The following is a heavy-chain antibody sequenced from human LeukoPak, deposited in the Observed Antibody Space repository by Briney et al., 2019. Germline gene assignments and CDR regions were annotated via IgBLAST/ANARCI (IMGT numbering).Heavy chain of an antibody. J-gene: IGHJ4*02. Sequence: GGSLRLSCAASGFTFSNYEMNWVRQAPGKGLEWVSYISSSGNTIYYSDSVKGRFTISRDDAKNSLYLQMNSLRAEDTAVYYCATDLGSSRPNFWGQGTLVTVSS. CDR1: GFTFSNYE. CDR2: ISSSGNTI. D-gene: IGHD6-13*01. V-gene: IGHV3-48*03. CDR3: ATDLGSSRPNF.